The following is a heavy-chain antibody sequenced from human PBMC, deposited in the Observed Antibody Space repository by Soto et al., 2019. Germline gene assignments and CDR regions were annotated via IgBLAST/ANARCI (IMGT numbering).Heavy chain of an antibody. D-gene: IGHD5-18*01. CDR3: AHRPYGYKDYFNY. CDR2: VYWDADI. V-gene: IGHV2-5*02. CDR1: GFSLSTRGVG. J-gene: IGHJ4*02. Sequence: QITLKESGPTLVKPTQILTLTCTFSGFSLSTRGVGVGWIRQPPGKALEWLALVYWDADIWYSPSLKSRLTITKDTSKNQVVLTMTYMDPIDISTYFCAHRPYGYKDYFNYWGQGNRVTVSS.